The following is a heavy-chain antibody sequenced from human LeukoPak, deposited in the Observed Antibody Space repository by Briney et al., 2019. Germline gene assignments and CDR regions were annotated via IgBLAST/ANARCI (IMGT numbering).Heavy chain of an antibody. V-gene: IGHV2-5*02. D-gene: IGHD2-15*01. CDR3: ARLDPLCGGSCFQH. CDR2: IYWDDDK. Sequence: TGSGPTLVNPKQTLTLTCTFSGFSLSTSGGGVGWIRQPPGKALEWLALIYWDDDKRYSPSLKSRLTITKDTSKNQVVLTMTNMDPVDTATYSCARLDPLCGGSCFQHWGQGTLVTVSS. CDR1: GFSLSTSGGG. J-gene: IGHJ1*01.